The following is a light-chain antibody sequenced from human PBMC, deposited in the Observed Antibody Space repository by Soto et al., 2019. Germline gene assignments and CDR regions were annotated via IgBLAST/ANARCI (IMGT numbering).Light chain of an antibody. CDR1: QSISSW. Sequence: DIQMTQSPSTLSASVGDRVTITCRASQSISSWLAWYQQKPGKAPKLLIYDASSLESGVPSRFSGSRSGTEFTLTISSLQSEDFAVYYCQQYNNWPFITFGQGTRLEI. J-gene: IGKJ5*01. CDR3: QQYNNWPFIT. V-gene: IGKV1-5*01. CDR2: DAS.